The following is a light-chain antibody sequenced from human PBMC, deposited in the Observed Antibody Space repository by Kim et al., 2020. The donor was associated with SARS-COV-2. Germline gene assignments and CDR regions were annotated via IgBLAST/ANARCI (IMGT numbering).Light chain of an antibody. V-gene: IGLV3-1*01. CDR1: KLGDKY. J-gene: IGLJ2*01. Sequence: GSPGQTASITCSGDKLGDKYACWYQQKPGQSPVLVIYQNTKRPSGIPERFSGSNSGNTATLTNSGTQAMDEADYYCQAWASSTVVFGGGTQLTVL. CDR3: QAWASSTVV. CDR2: QNT.